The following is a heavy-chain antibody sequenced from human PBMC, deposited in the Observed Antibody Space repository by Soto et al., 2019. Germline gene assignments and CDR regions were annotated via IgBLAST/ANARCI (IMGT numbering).Heavy chain of an antibody. CDR1: GGSISSYY. V-gene: IGHV4-59*01. D-gene: IGHD2-15*01. CDR2: IYYSGST. CDR3: ARDRTLEDIVEDYYYNGMDV. Sequence: SETLSLTCTVSGGSISSYYWSWIRQPPGKGLEWIGYIYYSGSTNYNPSLKSRVTISVDTSKNQFSLKLSSVTAADTAVYYCARDRTLEDIVEDYYYNGMDVWGHGTTVTVSS. J-gene: IGHJ6*02.